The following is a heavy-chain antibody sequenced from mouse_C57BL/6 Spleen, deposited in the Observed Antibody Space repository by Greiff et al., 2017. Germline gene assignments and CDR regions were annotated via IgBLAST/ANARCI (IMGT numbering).Heavy chain of an antibody. Sequence: VKLVESGPELVKPGASVKISCKVSGYAFSSSWMNWVKQRPGKGLEWIGRIYPGDGDTNYNGKFKGKATLTADKSSSTAYMQLSSLTSEDSAVYFCARREIYDGYFDYWGQGTTLTVSS. CDR2: IYPGDGDT. V-gene: IGHV1-82*01. CDR1: GYAFSSSW. J-gene: IGHJ2*01. CDR3: ARREIYDGYFDY. D-gene: IGHD2-3*01.